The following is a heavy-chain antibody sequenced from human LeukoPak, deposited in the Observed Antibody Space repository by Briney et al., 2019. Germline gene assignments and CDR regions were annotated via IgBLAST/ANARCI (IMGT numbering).Heavy chain of an antibody. CDR1: GFTFSSYG. CDR3: AKAGGSYYFDY. V-gene: IGHV3-30*18. J-gene: IGHJ4*02. CDR2: ISYDGSNK. D-gene: IGHD1-26*01. Sequence: GGSLRLSCAASGFTFSSYGMHWVRQAPGKGLEWVAVISYDGSNKYYADSVKGRFTISRDNSKNTLYLQMNSLRAEDTAVYYCAKAGGSYYFDYWGQGTLVTVFS.